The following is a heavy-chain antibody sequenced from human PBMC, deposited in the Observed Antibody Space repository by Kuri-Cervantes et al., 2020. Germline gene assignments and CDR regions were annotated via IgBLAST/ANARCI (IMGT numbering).Heavy chain of an antibody. CDR1: GFTFSSYS. Sequence: GGSLRLSCAASGFTFSSYSMNWVRQAPGKGLEWVAVISYDGSNKYYADSVKGRFTISRDNSKNTLYLQMNSLRAEDTAVYYCARVGSIVGASRGDPHFDYWGQGTLVTVSS. V-gene: IGHV3-30*03. D-gene: IGHD1-26*01. J-gene: IGHJ4*02. CDR2: ISYDGSNK. CDR3: ARVGSIVGASRGDPHFDY.